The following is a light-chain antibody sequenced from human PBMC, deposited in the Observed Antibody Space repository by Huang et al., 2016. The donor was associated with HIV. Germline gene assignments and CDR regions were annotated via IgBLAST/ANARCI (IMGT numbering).Light chain of an antibody. CDR2: WAS. CDR1: QSLLYRSNNRNY. Sequence: IVMTQSPESLPVSLGERASINCKSRQSLLYRSNNRNYLAWYQKKQGHPPTLLIYWASVRDVGVPGRFSGGGSGTNFTLTISSVQADDVAVYYCQQHYGRQSTFGQGT. V-gene: IGKV4-1*01. J-gene: IGKJ1*01. CDR3: QQHYGRQST.